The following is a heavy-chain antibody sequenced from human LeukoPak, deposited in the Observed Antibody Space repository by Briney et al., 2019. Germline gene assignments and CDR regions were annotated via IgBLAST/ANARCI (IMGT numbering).Heavy chain of an antibody. J-gene: IGHJ4*02. Sequence: SETLSLTCTVSGGSISSSSYYWSWIRQPPGKGLEGIGYIYYSRSTNYNPSLKSRVTISVDTSKNQFSLKLSSVTAADTAVYYCARGVIATGGNDFDYWGQGTLVTVSS. CDR2: IYYSRST. CDR3: ARGVIATGGNDFDY. D-gene: IGHD6-13*01. CDR1: GGSISSSSYY. V-gene: IGHV4-61*01.